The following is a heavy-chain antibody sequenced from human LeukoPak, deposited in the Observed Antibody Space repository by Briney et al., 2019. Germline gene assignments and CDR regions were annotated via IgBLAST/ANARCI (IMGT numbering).Heavy chain of an antibody. J-gene: IGHJ4*02. Sequence: QAGGSLRLSCSASGFTFNTYAMHWVRQAPGKGLEYVSAVTSTGASTYYAGSVKGRFTIYRDNYKNTLYLQMNSLRTEDTAMYYCVKDFRNLGQGTLVTVSS. CDR2: VTSTGAST. CDR1: GFTFNTYA. V-gene: IGHV3-64D*08. CDR3: VKDFRN.